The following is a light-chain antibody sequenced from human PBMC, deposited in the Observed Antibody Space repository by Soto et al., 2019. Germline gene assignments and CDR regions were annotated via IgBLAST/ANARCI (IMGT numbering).Light chain of an antibody. Sequence: DIPMTQSPSTLSASVGDRVTITCRASQSISSWLAWYQQKPGKAPKLLIYDASSLESGVPSRFSGSGSGTEFTLTISSLRPDDFATYYCHQYNTYSGTFGQGTKVEIK. J-gene: IGKJ1*01. V-gene: IGKV1-5*01. CDR3: HQYNTYSGT. CDR2: DAS. CDR1: QSISSW.